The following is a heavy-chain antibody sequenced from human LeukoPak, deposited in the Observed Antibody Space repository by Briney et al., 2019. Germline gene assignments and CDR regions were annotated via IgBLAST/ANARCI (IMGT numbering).Heavy chain of an antibody. CDR1: GYTFTSYG. CDR2: ISAYNGNT. D-gene: IGHD2-15*01. CDR3: ARGVAKYCSGGSCYSDY. Sequence: ASVKVSCKASGYTFTSYGISWVRQAPGQGLEWMGWISAYNGNTNYAQKLQGRVTMTTDTSTSTAYMELRSLRSDDTAVYYCARGVAKYCSGGSCYSDYWGQGTLVTVSS. J-gene: IGHJ4*02. V-gene: IGHV1-18*01.